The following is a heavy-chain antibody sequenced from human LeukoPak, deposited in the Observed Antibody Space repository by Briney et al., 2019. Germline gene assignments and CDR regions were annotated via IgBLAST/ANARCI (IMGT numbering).Heavy chain of an antibody. CDR2: INAGNGNT. Sequence: ASVKVSCKASGYTFTSYAMHWVRQAPGQRLEWMGWINAGNGNTKYSQKFQGRVTITRDTSASTAYMELSSLRSEDTAVYYCARDPTGYYDILTGYYEWWGQGTLVTVSS. CDR1: GYTFTSYA. D-gene: IGHD3-9*01. V-gene: IGHV1-3*01. J-gene: IGHJ4*02. CDR3: ARDPTGYYDILTGYYEW.